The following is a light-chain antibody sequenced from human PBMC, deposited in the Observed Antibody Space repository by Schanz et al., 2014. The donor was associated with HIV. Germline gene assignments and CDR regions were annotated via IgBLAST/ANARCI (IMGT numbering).Light chain of an antibody. CDR1: SSDVGGYNS. Sequence: QSVLAQPASVSGSPGQSITISCTGTSSDVGGYNSVSWYQRPPGKAPKLMIYDVSNRPSGVSNRFSGSKSGNTASLTISGLQAEDEADYYCQSYDSSQSVVVFGGGTKLTVL. J-gene: IGLJ2*01. CDR3: QSYDSSQSVVV. V-gene: IGLV2-14*03. CDR2: DVS.